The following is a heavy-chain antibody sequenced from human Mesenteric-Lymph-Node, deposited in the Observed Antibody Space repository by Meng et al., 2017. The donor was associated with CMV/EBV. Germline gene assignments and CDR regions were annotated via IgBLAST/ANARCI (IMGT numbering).Heavy chain of an antibody. Sequence: GGSLRLSCVVSGLGVSDNYMSWVRQPPGKGLERVSIMFRGGSTYYADSVKGRFTISRDNSKNTLYLQMNSLRGEDTAIYYCGKDHRILSAGTGDFWGQGTLVTVSS. CDR3: GKDHRILSAGTGDF. J-gene: IGHJ4*02. CDR1: GLGVSDNY. CDR2: MFRGGST. V-gene: IGHV3-66*02. D-gene: IGHD1-1*01.